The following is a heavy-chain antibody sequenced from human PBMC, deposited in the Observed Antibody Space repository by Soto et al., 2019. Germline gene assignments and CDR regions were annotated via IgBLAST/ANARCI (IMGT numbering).Heavy chain of an antibody. D-gene: IGHD3-9*01. Sequence: GGSLRLSCAASGFTFSSYAMSWVRQAPGKGLEWVSAISGSGGSTYYADSVKGRFTISRDNSKNTLYLQMNSLRAEDTAVYYCEKAVRWYVILTGYTYYYYYYRDVWGKGTTVTVSS. CDR2: ISGSGGST. V-gene: IGHV3-23*01. CDR1: GFTFSSYA. CDR3: EKAVRWYVILTGYTYYYYYYRDV. J-gene: IGHJ6*03.